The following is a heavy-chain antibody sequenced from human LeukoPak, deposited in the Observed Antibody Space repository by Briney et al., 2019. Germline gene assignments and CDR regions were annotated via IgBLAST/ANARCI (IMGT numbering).Heavy chain of an antibody. Sequence: PSETLSLTCTVSGGSISSSSYYWGWIRQPPGKGLEWIGSIYYSGSTYYNPSLKSRVTISVDTSKNQFSLKLSSVTAADTAVYYCARDRRPRNGWYFDLWGRGTLVTVSS. V-gene: IGHV4-39*02. CDR3: ARDRRPRNGWYFDL. D-gene: IGHD1-14*01. CDR1: GGSISSSSYY. J-gene: IGHJ2*01. CDR2: IYYSGST.